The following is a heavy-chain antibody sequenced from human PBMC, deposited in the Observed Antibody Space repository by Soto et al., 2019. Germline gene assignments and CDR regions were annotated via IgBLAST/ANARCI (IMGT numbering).Heavy chain of an antibody. CDR2: IHHSGNS. D-gene: IGHD6-25*01. CDR1: GDSISSDKW. CDR3: ARGERQQQRDY. Sequence: QVQLQESGPGLVKPSGTLSLTCAVSGDSISSDKWWSWVRQHPGKGLEGIGEIHHSGNSNYNPSLKSRVTISVDKSKNQFSLNLSSVTDADTAVYYCARGERQQQRDYWGQGTLVTVSS. V-gene: IGHV4-4*02. J-gene: IGHJ4*02.